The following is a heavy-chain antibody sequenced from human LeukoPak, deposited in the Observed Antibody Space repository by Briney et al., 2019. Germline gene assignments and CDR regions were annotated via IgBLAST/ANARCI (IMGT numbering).Heavy chain of an antibody. V-gene: IGHV4-61*02. CDR2: IYTSGST. J-gene: IGHJ4*02. CDR3: ARGGATLQLRY. D-gene: IGHD1-26*01. CDR1: GGSISSGSYY. Sequence: PSETLSLTCTVSGGSISSGSYYWSWIRQPAGKGLEWIGRIYTSGSTNYNPSLKSRVTISVDTSKDQFSLKLSSVTAADTAVYYCARGGATLQLRYWGQGTLVTVSS.